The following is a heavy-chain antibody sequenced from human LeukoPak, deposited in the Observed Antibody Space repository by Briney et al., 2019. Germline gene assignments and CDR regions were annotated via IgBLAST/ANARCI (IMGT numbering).Heavy chain of an antibody. D-gene: IGHD3-10*01. Sequence: GGSLRISCAASGFTFSSYGMSWVRQAPGKGLEWVSAISGSGGSTYYADSVKGRFTISRDNSKNTLYLQMNSLRAEDTAVYYCAKRAYYYGSGLGAAFDYWGQGTLVTVSS. CDR3: AKRAYYYGSGLGAAFDY. CDR1: GFTFSSYG. CDR2: ISGSGGST. J-gene: IGHJ4*02. V-gene: IGHV3-23*01.